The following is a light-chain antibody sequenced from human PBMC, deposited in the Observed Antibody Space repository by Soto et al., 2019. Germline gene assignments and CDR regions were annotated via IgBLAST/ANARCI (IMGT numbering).Light chain of an antibody. CDR1: QSVSSD. J-gene: IGKJ5*01. CDR2: DAS. Sequence: EIVRTQSAATLSVSPGERATLSCRASQSVSSDLAWYHQKPGQAPRLLIYDASNRATGIPARFSGSGSGTDFTLTISSLESEDFAVYYCQQRSNFITFGQRTRLEI. V-gene: IGKV3-11*01. CDR3: QQRSNFIT.